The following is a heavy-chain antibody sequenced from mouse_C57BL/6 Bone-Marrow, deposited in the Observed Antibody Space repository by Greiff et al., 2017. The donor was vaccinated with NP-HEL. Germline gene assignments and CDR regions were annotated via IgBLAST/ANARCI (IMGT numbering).Heavy chain of an antibody. D-gene: IGHD4-1*01. CDR2: ISDGGSYT. CDR1: GFTFSSYA. Sequence: EVQLQESGGGLVKPGGSLKLSCAASGFTFSSYAMSWVRQTPEKRLEWVATISDGGSYTYYPDNVKGRFTISRDNAKNNLYLQMSHLKSEDTAMYYCARGLGRGGGFDYWGQGTTLTVSS. V-gene: IGHV5-4*01. J-gene: IGHJ2*01. CDR3: ARGLGRGGGFDY.